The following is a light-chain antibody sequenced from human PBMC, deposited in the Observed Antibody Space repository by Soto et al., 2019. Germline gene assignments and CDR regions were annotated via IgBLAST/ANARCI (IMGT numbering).Light chain of an antibody. Sequence: EIVLTQSPATLSLSPGERATLSCRASQSVSSYLAWYQQKPGQAPRLLIYDASNRATGIPARFSGSGSGTDFTLTSSSLEPEDFAVYYCQQRSSWPLTFGGGTKVEIK. CDR3: QQRSSWPLT. CDR2: DAS. J-gene: IGKJ4*01. V-gene: IGKV3-11*01. CDR1: QSVSSY.